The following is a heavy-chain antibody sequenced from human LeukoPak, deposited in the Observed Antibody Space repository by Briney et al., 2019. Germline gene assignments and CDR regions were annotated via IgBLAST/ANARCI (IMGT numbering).Heavy chain of an antibody. CDR2: IKSKTDGRTT. D-gene: IGHD2-2*01. V-gene: IGHV3-15*01. CDR3: TTVNPDIVVVPAAIGGHYFDY. J-gene: IGHJ4*02. Sequence: GGSLRLSCAASGFTFSNAWMSWVRQAPGKGLEWVGRIKSKTDGRTTDYAAPVKGRFTISRDDSKTTLYLQMTSLKTEDTAVYYCTTVNPDIVVVPAAIGGHYFDYWGQGTLVTVSS. CDR1: GFTFSNAW.